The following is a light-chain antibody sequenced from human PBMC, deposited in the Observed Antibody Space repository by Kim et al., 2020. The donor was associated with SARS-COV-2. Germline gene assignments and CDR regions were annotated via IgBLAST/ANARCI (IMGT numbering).Light chain of an antibody. V-gene: IGLV1-40*01. Sequence: QRVTISCTGSSSNIGAGYDVHWYQQLPGTAPKLLIYGNSNRPSGVPDRFSGSKSGTSASLAITGLQAEDEADYYCQSYDSSLSAVVFGTGTKVTVL. CDR3: QSYDSSLSAVV. CDR2: GNS. CDR1: SSNIGAGYD. J-gene: IGLJ1*01.